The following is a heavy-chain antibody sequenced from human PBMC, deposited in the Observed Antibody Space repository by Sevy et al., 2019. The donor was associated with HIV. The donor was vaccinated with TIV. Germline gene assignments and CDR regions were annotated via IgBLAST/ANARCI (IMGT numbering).Heavy chain of an antibody. V-gene: IGHV4-39*01. CDR3: ARGEDSAMIDY. CDR2: MYYDGGA. J-gene: IGHJ4*02. D-gene: IGHD5-18*01. CDR1: GGSISSGSYY. Sequence: SETLSLTCTVSGGSISSGSYYWGWIRQPPGKGREWIGTMYYDGGAYYNPSLQSRVSMSVDTSKNQFSLNLSSVTAADTAVYFCARGEDSAMIDYWGQGTLVTVSS.